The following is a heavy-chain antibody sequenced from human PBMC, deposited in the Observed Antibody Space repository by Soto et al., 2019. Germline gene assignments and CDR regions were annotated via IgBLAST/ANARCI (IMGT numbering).Heavy chain of an antibody. CDR2: ISYDGSNT. CDR1: GFSISDYG. J-gene: IGHJ6*02. Sequence: QVQLVESGGGVVQPGWSLRLSCVASGFSISDYGMEWVRXXPXXXXXWVAIISYDGSNTYYAESVKGRFTISRDNSKDTLFLQMXXXXXXXXXXXXXXXXXXXXXXXXXXVWGHGTTVTVSS. CDR3: XXXXXXXXXXXXXV. V-gene: IGHV3-30*03.